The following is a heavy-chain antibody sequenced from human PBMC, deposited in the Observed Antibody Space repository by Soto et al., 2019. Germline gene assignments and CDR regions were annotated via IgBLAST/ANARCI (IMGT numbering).Heavy chain of an antibody. D-gene: IGHD6-19*01. J-gene: IGHJ3*02. CDR2: IDTYGSAT. CDR3: ARVLKSSGWDNDVFDI. V-gene: IGHV3-74*03. CDR1: GFIFSDYY. Sequence: GGSLRLSCEASGFIFSDYYMAWIRQAPGKGLVWVSRIDTYGSATKYADSVRGRFTISRDNVKNTMSLQMNSLRAEDTAVYYCARVLKSSGWDNDVFDIWGQGTMVTVSS.